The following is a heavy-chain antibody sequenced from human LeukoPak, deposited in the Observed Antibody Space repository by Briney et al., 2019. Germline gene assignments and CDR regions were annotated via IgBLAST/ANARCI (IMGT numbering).Heavy chain of an antibody. Sequence: GGSLRLSCAASGFPFSSYAMHWVRQAPGKGLEYVSAISSNGGSTPYANSVKGRFTISRDNSKNTLYLQMGSLRAEDMAVYYCARSSIVVVSILDHWGQGTLVTVSS. D-gene: IGHD2-2*01. V-gene: IGHV3-64*01. CDR1: GFPFSSYA. J-gene: IGHJ4*02. CDR3: ARSSIVVVSILDH. CDR2: ISSNGGST.